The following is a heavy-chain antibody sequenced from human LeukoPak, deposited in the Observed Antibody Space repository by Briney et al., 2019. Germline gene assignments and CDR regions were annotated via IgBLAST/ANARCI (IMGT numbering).Heavy chain of an antibody. Sequence: GGSLRLSCAASGFPFSSYAMSWVRQAPGKGLEWVSGISGSGGTTNYGDSVKGRFTISRDNSENTLYLQMNSLRAEDTAIYYCAKGPYSSGWSPFDYWGQGTLVTVSS. CDR3: AKGPYSSGWSPFDY. CDR2: ISGSGGTT. D-gene: IGHD6-19*01. V-gene: IGHV3-23*01. J-gene: IGHJ4*02. CDR1: GFPFSSYA.